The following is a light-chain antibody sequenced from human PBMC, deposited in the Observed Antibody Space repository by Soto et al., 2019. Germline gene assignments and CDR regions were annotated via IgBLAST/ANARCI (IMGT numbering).Light chain of an antibody. Sequence: GDRVTITCRASQRISSWLAWYQQKPGKAPKLLIYDASSLESGVPSRFSGSGSGTEFTLTISSLQPDDFATYYCQHSYTFGQGTKLEIK. J-gene: IGKJ2*01. CDR1: QRISSW. CDR2: DAS. CDR3: QHSYT. V-gene: IGKV1-5*01.